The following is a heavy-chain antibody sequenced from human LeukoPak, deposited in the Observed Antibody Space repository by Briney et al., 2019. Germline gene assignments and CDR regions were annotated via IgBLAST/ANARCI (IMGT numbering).Heavy chain of an antibody. CDR3: VRVKGTYFDF. J-gene: IGHJ4*02. D-gene: IGHD1-1*01. V-gene: IGHV3-48*01. CDR1: GFPFSSYS. Sequence: GGSLRLSCAASGFPFSSYSMNWVRQAPGKGLEWVSYISASGSNIYYLDSVKGRFSVSRDNAMNSLFLQMDRPRAEDTAVYYCVRVKGTYFDFWGQGTLVTVSS. CDR2: ISASGSNI.